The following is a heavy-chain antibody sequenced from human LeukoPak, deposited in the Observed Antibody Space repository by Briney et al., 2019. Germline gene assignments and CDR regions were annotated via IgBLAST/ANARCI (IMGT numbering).Heavy chain of an antibody. Sequence: PGGSLRLSCAASGFTFSSYGMHWVRQAPGKGLEWVAVISYDGSNKYYADSVKGRFTISRDNSKNTLYLQMYSLRAEDTAVYYCANTYRPNYYYGMDVWGQGTTVTVSS. CDR2: ISYDGSNK. V-gene: IGHV3-30*18. CDR1: GFTFSSYG. CDR3: ANTYRPNYYYGMDV. J-gene: IGHJ6*02. D-gene: IGHD4-11*01.